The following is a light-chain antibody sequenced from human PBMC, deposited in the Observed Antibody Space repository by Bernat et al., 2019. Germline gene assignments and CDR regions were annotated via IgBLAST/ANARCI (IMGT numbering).Light chain of an antibody. J-gene: IGKJ1*01. CDR1: QSLVKSDGNTY. CDR2: KVS. V-gene: IGKV2-30*01. CDR3: MQGTHWPWT. Sequence: DVVMTQSPLSLPVTLGQPASISCRPDQSLVKSDGNTYLNWLQQRPGQSPRRLIYKVSNRDSGVPDRFSGSGSGTDFQLKISRVEAEDVGVYYCMQGTHWPWTFGQGTKVEIK.